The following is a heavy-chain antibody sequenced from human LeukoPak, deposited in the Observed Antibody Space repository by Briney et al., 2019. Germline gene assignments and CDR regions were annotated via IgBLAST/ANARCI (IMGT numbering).Heavy chain of an antibody. J-gene: IGHJ4*02. CDR1: GFTFRDYT. V-gene: IGHV3-49*03. CDR2: IRKKADGGTP. D-gene: IGHD1-26*01. CDR3: TTDPPTRY. Sequence: PGRSLRLSCTGSGFTFRDYTMTWIRQAPGNGLEWVSFIRKKADGGTPEYAASVKGRFTISRDDSKSIAYLQMNSLKTDDTAVYYCTTDPPTRYWGQGTLVSVSS.